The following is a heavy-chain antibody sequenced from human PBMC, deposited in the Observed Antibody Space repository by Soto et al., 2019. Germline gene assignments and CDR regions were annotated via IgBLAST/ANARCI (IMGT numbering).Heavy chain of an antibody. Sequence: EVQLVETGGGLIQPGGSLRLSCAASGFTVSSNYMSWVRQAPGKGLEWVSVIYSGGSTYYADSVKGRFTISRDNSKNTLYPQMNSLRAEDTAVYYCARDRGVSPPNYYRYGMDVWGLGTTVTVSS. CDR2: IYSGGST. CDR3: ARDRGVSPPNYYRYGMDV. J-gene: IGHJ6*02. CDR1: GFTVSSNY. D-gene: IGHD3-10*01. V-gene: IGHV3-53*02.